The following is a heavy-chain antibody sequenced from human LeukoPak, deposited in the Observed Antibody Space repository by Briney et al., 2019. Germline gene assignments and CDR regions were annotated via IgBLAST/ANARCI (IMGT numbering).Heavy chain of an antibody. V-gene: IGHV4-39*07. CDR1: GGSISNTNYY. Sequence: SETLSLTCPVSGGSISNTNYYWDWIRPPPGKGLEWIGRLYYNGNTYYNPSLKSRVTISIDRSNNQFSLQLNSVTAADTAVYYCAEIRRDGYNRYYYYYMDVWGKGTTVTVSS. CDR3: AEIRRDGYNRYYYYYMDV. J-gene: IGHJ6*03. D-gene: IGHD5-24*01. CDR2: LYYNGNT.